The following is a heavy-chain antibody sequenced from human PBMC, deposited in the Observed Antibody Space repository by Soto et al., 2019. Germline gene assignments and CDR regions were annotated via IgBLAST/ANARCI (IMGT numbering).Heavy chain of an antibody. CDR3: AKDQGYSSSWYDY. Sequence: GGSLRLSCAASGFTFSSYAMSWVRQASGKGLEWVSAISGSGGSTYYADSVKGRFTISRDNSKNTLYLQMNSLRAEDTAVYYCAKDQGYSSSWYDYWGQGTLVTVSS. V-gene: IGHV3-23*01. D-gene: IGHD6-13*01. CDR1: GFTFSSYA. J-gene: IGHJ4*02. CDR2: ISGSGGST.